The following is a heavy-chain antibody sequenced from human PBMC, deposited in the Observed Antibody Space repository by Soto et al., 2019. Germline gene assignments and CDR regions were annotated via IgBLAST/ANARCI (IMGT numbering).Heavy chain of an antibody. J-gene: IGHJ4*02. CDR3: VRRHTVPTHYES. D-gene: IGHD2-21*01. CDR2: ISGNNGYT. Sequence: ASVKVSCKASGCAFTTYGISWVGQAPGQGLEWMGWISGNNGYTNYAQRLQGRVTLTKDTSTSTAYMELRSLRSDDTAVYYCVRRHTVPTHYESWGQGTLVTVSS. V-gene: IGHV1-18*01. CDR1: GCAFTTYG.